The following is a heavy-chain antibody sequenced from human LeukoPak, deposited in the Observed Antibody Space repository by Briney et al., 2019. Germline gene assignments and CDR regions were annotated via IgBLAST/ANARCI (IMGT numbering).Heavy chain of an antibody. CDR3: ARHGYCSGGSCYQPLYYFDY. Sequence: SETLSLTCTVSGGSISGSSYYWGWIRQPPGKGLEWIGSIYYSGSTYYNPSLKSRVTISVDTSKNQFSLKLSSVTAADTAVYYCARHGYCSGGSCYQPLYYFDYWGQGTLVTVSS. CDR1: GGSISGSSYY. J-gene: IGHJ4*02. CDR2: IYYSGST. D-gene: IGHD2-15*01. V-gene: IGHV4-39*01.